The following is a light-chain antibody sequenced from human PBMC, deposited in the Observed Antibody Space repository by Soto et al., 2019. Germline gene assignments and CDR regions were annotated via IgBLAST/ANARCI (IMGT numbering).Light chain of an antibody. CDR3: PQSYSTPHT. Sequence: DIQMTQSPSSLSASVGDRVTITCRASESISSYLNWYQQKPGKAPKLLIYAASRLQSGVPSRFSGSGSGTDFTLTISSLQPEDFATYYCPQSYSTPHTSCQRTRLEIK. CDR2: AAS. J-gene: IGKJ5*01. V-gene: IGKV1-39*01. CDR1: ESISSY.